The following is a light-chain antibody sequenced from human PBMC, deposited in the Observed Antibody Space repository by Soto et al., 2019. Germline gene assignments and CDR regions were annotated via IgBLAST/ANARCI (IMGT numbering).Light chain of an antibody. V-gene: IGKV1-5*03. CDR1: QTISSW. CDR3: QQFNTNSLIT. CDR2: KAS. Sequence: DIQMTQSPSTLSGSVGDRVTITCRASQTISSWLAWYQQKPGKAPKLLIYKASTLKSGVPSRFSGSGSGTEFSLTISSLQPDDFATYYCQQFNTNSLITFGQGTRLEIK. J-gene: IGKJ5*01.